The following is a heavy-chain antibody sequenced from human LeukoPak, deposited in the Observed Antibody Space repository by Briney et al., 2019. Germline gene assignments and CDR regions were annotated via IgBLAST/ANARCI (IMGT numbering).Heavy chain of an antibody. D-gene: IGHD2-15*01. CDR2: INHSGST. Sequence: PSETLSLTCAVYGGSFSGYYWSWIRQPPGKGLEWIGEINHSGSTNYNPSLKSRVTISVDTSKNQFSLKLSSVTAADTAVYYCARSPKAVALRMRYFDLWGRGTLVTVSS. V-gene: IGHV4-34*01. CDR3: ARSPKAVALRMRYFDL. CDR1: GGSFSGYY. J-gene: IGHJ2*01.